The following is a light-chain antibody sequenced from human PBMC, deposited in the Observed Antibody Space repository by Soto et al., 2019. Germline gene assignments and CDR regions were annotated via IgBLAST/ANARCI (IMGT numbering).Light chain of an antibody. CDR2: GAS. Sequence: EIVLTQSPGTLSLSPGERATLSCRASQNVRSGYLAWYQQKPGQAPRLLIYGASSRATGIPDRFSGSGSGTDFTLTISRLEPEDFAVYYCQQYVHSPYTFGQGTKLEIK. J-gene: IGKJ2*01. CDR3: QQYVHSPYT. CDR1: QNVRSGY. V-gene: IGKV3-20*01.